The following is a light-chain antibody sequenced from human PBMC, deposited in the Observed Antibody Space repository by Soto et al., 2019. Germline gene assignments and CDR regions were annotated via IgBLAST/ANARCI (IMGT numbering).Light chain of an antibody. CDR3: QQLNGYVALT. V-gene: IGKV1-9*01. CDR2: DAS. CDR1: QGISSY. J-gene: IGKJ4*01. Sequence: DIQLTQSPSFLSASVGDRVTITCRASQGISSYLAWYQQKPGKAPKLLIYDASTLQSGVPSRFSGSGSGTEFILTISSLQPEDLATYYCQQLNGYVALTFGGGTKVELK.